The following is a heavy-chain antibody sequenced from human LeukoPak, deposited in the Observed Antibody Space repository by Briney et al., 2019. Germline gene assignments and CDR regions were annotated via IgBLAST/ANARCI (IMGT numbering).Heavy chain of an antibody. CDR2: IKQDGSEK. D-gene: IGHD1-26*01. CDR1: GLTLSNYW. J-gene: IGHJ4*02. CDR3: AARSSGNPYF. V-gene: IGHV3-7*03. Sequence: PGGSLKLSCTASGLTLSNYWMIWVRRAPGKGLQWVAKIKQDGSEKYYVDSVTGRFTISRDNAENSLYLQMNSLRVEDTAVYYCAARSSGNPYFWGQGTLVTVSS.